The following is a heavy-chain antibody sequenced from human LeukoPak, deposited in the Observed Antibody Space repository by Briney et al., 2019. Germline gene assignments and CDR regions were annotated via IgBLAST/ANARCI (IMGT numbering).Heavy chain of an antibody. V-gene: IGHV3-30*02. CDR1: GFTFNTHG. J-gene: IGHJ3*02. CDR3: ARGHREDIVVVPAAFETDAFDI. Sequence: GGSLRLSCVASGFTFNTHGMHWVRQAPGKGLEWVAFIQFDGSKIDYADSVKGRFTISRDNSENTLYLQMNSLGVEDTAVYFCARGHREDIVVVPAAFETDAFDIWGQGTMVTVSS. D-gene: IGHD2-2*01. CDR2: IQFDGSKI.